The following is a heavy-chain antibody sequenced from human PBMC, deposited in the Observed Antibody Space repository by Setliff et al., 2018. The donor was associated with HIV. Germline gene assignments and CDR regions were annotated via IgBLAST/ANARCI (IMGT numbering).Heavy chain of an antibody. CDR1: GYTFTSYG. CDR3: ARDPPSSGWYRADY. CDR2: ISAYNGNT. Sequence: ASVKVSCKASGYTFTSYGISWVRQAPGQGLEWMGWISAYNGNTDYAQKLQGRVTLTTDTATSTAYMELRSLRSDDTAVYYCARDPPSSGWYRADYWGQGTLVTVSS. J-gene: IGHJ4*02. V-gene: IGHV1-18*01. D-gene: IGHD6-19*01.